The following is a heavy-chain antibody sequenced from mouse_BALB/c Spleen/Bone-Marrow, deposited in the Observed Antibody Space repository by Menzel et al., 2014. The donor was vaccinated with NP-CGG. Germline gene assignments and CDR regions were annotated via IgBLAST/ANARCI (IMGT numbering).Heavy chain of an antibody. CDR1: GYSFTGYF. J-gene: IGHJ1*01. CDR3: TRVTTDWYSDV. CDR2: INPYNGDT. Sequence: EVQLQQSGPELVKPGASVKISCKASGYSFTGYFMNWVMQSHGKSPEWIGRINPYNGDTFYNQKFKGKATLTVDKSSSTAHMELRSLASEDSAVYYCTRVTTDWYSDVWGAGTTVTVSS. D-gene: IGHD1-1*01. V-gene: IGHV1-20*02.